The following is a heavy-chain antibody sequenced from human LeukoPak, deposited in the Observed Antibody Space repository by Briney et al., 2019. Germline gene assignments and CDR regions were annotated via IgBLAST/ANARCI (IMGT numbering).Heavy chain of an antibody. CDR3: ARKDGYPVGYYFDY. Sequence: SVKVSCKASGYTFTSYYMHWVRQAPGQGLEWMGGIIPIFGTANYAQKFQGRVTITADESTSTAYMELSSLRSEDTAVYYCARKDGYPVGYYFDYWGQGTLVTVSS. CDR1: GYTFTSYY. CDR2: IIPIFGTA. D-gene: IGHD5-24*01. V-gene: IGHV1-69*13. J-gene: IGHJ4*02.